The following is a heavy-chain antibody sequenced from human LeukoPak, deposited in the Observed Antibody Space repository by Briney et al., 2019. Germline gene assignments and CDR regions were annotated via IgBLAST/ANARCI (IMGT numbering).Heavy chain of an antibody. CDR2: ISNSGGNT. V-gene: IGHV3-23*01. J-gene: IGHJ6*02. D-gene: IGHD2/OR15-2a*01. CDR1: GFTFSTYA. CDR3: AKGNSLRYYYGMDV. Sequence: GGSLRLSCAASGFTFSTYAMSWVRQAPGKGLEWVSAISNSGGNTYYADSVKGRFTISRDNSKNTLYLQMNSLRAEDTAVYYCAKGNSLRYYYGMDVWGPGTTVTVSS.